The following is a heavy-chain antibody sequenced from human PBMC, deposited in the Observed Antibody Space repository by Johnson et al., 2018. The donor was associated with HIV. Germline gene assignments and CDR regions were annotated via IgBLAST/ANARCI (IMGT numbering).Heavy chain of an antibody. CDR2: ISYDGSNK. V-gene: IGHV3-30-3*01. J-gene: IGHJ3*02. CDR1: GFTFSRHA. Sequence: VQLVESGGGVVQPERSVRLSCSASGFTFSRHAMHWVRQAPGKGLEWVACISYDGSNKYFTDSVRGRFTISRDNSKNTLFLQMNSLRAEDTAVYYCVRRFYDSSAFDIWGQGTLVTVSS. D-gene: IGHD3-22*01. CDR3: VRRFYDSSAFDI.